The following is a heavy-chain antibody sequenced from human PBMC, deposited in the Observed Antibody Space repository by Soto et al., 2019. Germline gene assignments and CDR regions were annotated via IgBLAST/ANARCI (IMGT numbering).Heavy chain of an antibody. CDR2: ISNDGSNE. CDR1: GFTFRWFG. V-gene: IGHV3-30*18. CDR3: AKGEVRGIIPYYFDY. J-gene: IGHJ4*02. Sequence: PGGSLRLSCAGSGFTFRWFGMNWVRQAPGKGLEWVARISNDGSNEYYVDSVTGRFTISRDNSKNTLYLKMDSLRDEETAVYYCAKGEVRGIIPYYFDYWGLGTLVTVSS. D-gene: IGHD3-10*01.